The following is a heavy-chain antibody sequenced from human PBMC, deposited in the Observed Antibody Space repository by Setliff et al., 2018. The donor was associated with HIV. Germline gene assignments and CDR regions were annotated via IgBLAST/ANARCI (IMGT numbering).Heavy chain of an antibody. V-gene: IGHV4-38-2*01. CDR1: GYSVSSGYY. Sequence: TSETLSLTCAVSGYSVSSGYYWGWIRQPPGKGLEWIASIYYSGSTYYAPSLKSRVTISVDTSKNQFSLKLTSVTAADTAVYFRARVVPREVAPGGFDIWGQGTMVTVSS. D-gene: IGHD5-12*01. CDR3: ARVVPREVAPGGFDI. CDR2: IYYSGST. J-gene: IGHJ3*02.